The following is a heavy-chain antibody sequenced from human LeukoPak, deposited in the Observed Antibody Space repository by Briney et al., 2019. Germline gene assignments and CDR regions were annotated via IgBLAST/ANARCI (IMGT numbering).Heavy chain of an antibody. V-gene: IGHV3-23*01. D-gene: IGHD4-23*01. CDR3: AKDVGGSSVFDY. J-gene: IGHJ4*02. Sequence: GGSLRLSCAASGFTFSSYGMSWVRQAPGKGLEWVSAISGSGGSTYYADSVKGRFTISRDNSKNTLYLQMNGLRAEDTAVYYCAKDVGGSSVFDYWGQGTLVTVSS. CDR1: GFTFSSYG. CDR2: ISGSGGST.